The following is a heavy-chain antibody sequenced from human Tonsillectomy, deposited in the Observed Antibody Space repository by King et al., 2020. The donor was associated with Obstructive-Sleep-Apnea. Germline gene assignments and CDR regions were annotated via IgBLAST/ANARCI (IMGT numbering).Heavy chain of an antibody. CDR1: GFTFSSDS. D-gene: IGHD5-18*01. V-gene: IGHV3-48*04. CDR3: ARDRRGYTYGEYYFDY. Sequence: VQRVESGGGLVQPGGSLRLSCAASGFTFSSDSMNWVREAPGKGLEWVSYISSSSTTIYYADSVKGRLTISRENAKNSLYLQMNSLRAEDTAVFYCARDRRGYTYGEYYFDYWGQGTLVTVSS. J-gene: IGHJ4*02. CDR2: ISSSSTTI.